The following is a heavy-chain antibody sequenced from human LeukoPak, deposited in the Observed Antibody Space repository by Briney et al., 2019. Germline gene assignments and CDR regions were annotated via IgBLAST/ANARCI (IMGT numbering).Heavy chain of an antibody. CDR2: ISGSGGST. J-gene: IGHJ4*02. D-gene: IGHD6-19*01. V-gene: IGHV3-23*01. CDR1: GFTFSSYG. Sequence: AGGSLRLSCAASGFTFSSYGMSWVRQAPGKGLEWVSAISGSGGSTYYADSVKGRFTISRDNSKNTLYLQMNSLRAEDTAVYYCAKDRGAYSSGWYCNYWGQGTLVTVSS. CDR3: AKDRGAYSSGWYCNY.